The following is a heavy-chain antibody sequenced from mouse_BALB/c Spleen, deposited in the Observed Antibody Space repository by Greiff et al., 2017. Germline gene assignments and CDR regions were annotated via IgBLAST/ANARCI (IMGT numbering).Heavy chain of an antibody. CDR2: IRSKSNNYAT. CDR3: VRLYYGSSDYAMDY. D-gene: IGHD1-1*01. CDR1: GFTFNTYA. V-gene: IGHV10-1*02. Sequence: EVKLVESGGGLVQPKGSLKLSCAASGFTFNTYAMNWVRQAPGKGLEWVARIRSKSNNYATYYADSVKDRFTISRDDSQSMLYLQMNNLKTEDTAMYYCVRLYYGSSDYAMDYWGQGTSVTVSS. J-gene: IGHJ4*01.